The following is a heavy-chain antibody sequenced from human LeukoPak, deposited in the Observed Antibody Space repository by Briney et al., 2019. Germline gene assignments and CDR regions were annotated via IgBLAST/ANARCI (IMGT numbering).Heavy chain of an antibody. CDR2: IVVGSGNT. CDR1: GYTFTSYA. D-gene: IGHD2-2*01. CDR3: AASYCSSTSCYHPPDY. J-gene: IGHJ4*02. Sequence: ASVKVSCKASGYTFTSYAMQWVRQARGQRLEWIGWIVVGSGNTNYAQKFQERVTITRDMSTSTAYMELSSLRSEDTAVYYCAASYCSSTSCYHPPDYWGQGTLVTVSS. V-gene: IGHV1-58*02.